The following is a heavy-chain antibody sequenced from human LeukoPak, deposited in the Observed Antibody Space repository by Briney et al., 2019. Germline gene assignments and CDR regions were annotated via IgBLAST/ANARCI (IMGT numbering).Heavy chain of an antibody. D-gene: IGHD3-22*01. Sequence: GGSLRLSCTASGFTFGAYAMSWVRQAPGKGLEWVGFIRSKAYGGTTEYAASVKGRFTISRDDSKSIAYLQMNSLKTEDTAVYYCIPLGRYYYDSSGTLDIWGQGTMVTVSS. CDR2: IRSKAYGGTT. CDR3: IPLGRYYYDSSGTLDI. CDR1: GFTFGAYA. V-gene: IGHV3-49*04. J-gene: IGHJ3*02.